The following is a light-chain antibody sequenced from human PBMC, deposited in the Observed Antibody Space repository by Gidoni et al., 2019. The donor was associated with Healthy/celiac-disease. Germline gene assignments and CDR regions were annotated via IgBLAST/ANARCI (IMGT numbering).Light chain of an antibody. V-gene: IGKV3-11*01. J-gene: IGKJ1*01. CDR3: QQRSNWPRGT. Sequence: EIVLTPSPATLSLSPGERATLSCRASQSVSSYLAWYQQKPGPAPRLLIYDAANRATGIPARFSGSGSGTDFTLTISSLEPEDFAVYYCQQRSNWPRGTFGQGTKVEIK. CDR1: QSVSSY. CDR2: DAA.